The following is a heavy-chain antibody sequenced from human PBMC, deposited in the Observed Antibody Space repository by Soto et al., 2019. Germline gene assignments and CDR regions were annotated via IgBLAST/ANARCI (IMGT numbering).Heavy chain of an antibody. CDR2: IYTRGST. CDR1: GGSISSFY. J-gene: IGHJ4*02. CDR3: ARATRLPGPRGHFDY. V-gene: IGHV4-4*07. Sequence: QVQLQESGPGLVKPSETLSLTCTVSGGSISSFYWNWIRQPAGKGLEWIGRIYTRGSTNYNPSLKSRVTMSLDTSKNQFSLKLNSVTAADTAVYYCARATRLPGPRGHFDYWGRGTLVTVSS. D-gene: IGHD6-25*01.